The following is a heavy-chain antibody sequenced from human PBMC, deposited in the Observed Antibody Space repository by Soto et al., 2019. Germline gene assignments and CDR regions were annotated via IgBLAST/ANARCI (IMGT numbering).Heavy chain of an antibody. Sequence: SVKVSCKASGGTFSSYRINWVRQAPGQGLEWVGGIVPIYRTADYAQKFQGRVTITADESARTSYMELRSLKSQDTAVYYCVRDSGAKLSSSWGQRTLVTVSS. J-gene: IGHJ4*02. CDR2: IVPIYRTA. V-gene: IGHV1-69*13. CDR1: GGTFSSYR. D-gene: IGHD6-13*01. CDR3: VRDSGAKLSSS.